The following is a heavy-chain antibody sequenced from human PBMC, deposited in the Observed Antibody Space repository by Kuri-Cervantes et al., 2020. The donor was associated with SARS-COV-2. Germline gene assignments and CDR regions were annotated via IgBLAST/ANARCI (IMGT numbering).Heavy chain of an antibody. J-gene: IGHJ4*02. CDR3: TTVTPTSVFDF. CDR1: GGSISSSY. D-gene: IGHD4-17*01. Sequence: SETLSLTCTVSGGSISSSYWSWIRQPPGKGLEWIGYIYYSGGVSYNPSLMSRVTISVDTSKNQFSLRLTSVTAADTAAYYCTTVTPTSVFDFWGQGTLVTVSS. V-gene: IGHV4-59*01. CDR2: IYYSGGV.